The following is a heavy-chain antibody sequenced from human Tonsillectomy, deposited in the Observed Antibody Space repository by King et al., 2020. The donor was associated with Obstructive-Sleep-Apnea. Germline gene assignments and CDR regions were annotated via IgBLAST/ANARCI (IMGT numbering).Heavy chain of an antibody. V-gene: IGHV5-51*01. CDR3: ARREMSTTKGAFDI. Sequence: EMHLVQSGAEVKKPGESLKISCKGSGFICSIYWIGWVRQVPGKGLEWRVILYPGDSDTRYSPSFQGKVTISADKSINTAYLQWSSLKASDTAMYYCARREMSTTKGAFDIWGQGTMVTVSS. CDR1: GFICSIYW. D-gene: IGHD5-24*01. CDR2: LYPGDSDT. J-gene: IGHJ3*02.